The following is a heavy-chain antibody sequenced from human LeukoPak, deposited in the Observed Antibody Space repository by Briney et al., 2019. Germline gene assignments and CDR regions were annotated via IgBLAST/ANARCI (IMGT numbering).Heavy chain of an antibody. CDR3: ARSRPNYDILTGYYRGLDY. CDR1: GYTFTGYY. V-gene: IGHV1-2*02. D-gene: IGHD3-9*01. J-gene: IGHJ4*02. CDR2: INPNSGGT. Sequence: GASVKVSCKASGYTFTGYYMHWVRQAPGQGLEWMGWINPNSGGTNYAQKFQGRVTMTRDTSISTAYMELSRLRFDDTAVYYCARSRPNYDILTGYYRGLDYWGQGTLVTVSS.